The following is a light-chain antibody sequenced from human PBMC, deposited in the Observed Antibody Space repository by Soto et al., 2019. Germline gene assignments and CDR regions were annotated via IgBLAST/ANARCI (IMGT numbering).Light chain of an antibody. CDR2: GAS. J-gene: IGKJ1*01. CDR3: QQYNNWPWT. V-gene: IGKV3-15*01. Sequence: ENVLTQSPGTLSLSPGERATLSCRASQSVSSSYLAWYQQKPGQAPRLLIHGASTRAPGFPARFSGSGSGTDFTLTISSLQSEDFAVYYCQQYNNWPWTFGQGTKVDIK. CDR1: QSVSSSY.